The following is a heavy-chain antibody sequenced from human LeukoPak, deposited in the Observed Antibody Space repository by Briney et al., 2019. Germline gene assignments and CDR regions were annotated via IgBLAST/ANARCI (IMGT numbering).Heavy chain of an antibody. CDR1: GGTFSSYA. D-gene: IGHD2-2*03. Sequence: ASVTVSCKASGGTFSSYAISWVRQAPGQGLEWMGGIIPIFGTANYAQKFQGRVTITADESTSTAYMELSSLRSEDTAVYYCARSPINGYCSSTSCYPLLGMDVWGQGTTVTVSS. CDR3: ARSPINGYCSSTSCYPLLGMDV. V-gene: IGHV1-69*13. CDR2: IIPIFGTA. J-gene: IGHJ6*02.